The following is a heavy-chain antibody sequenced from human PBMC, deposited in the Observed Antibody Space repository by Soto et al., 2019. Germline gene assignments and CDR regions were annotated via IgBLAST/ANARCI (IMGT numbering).Heavy chain of an antibody. V-gene: IGHV3-21*01. Sequence: GGSLRLSCAASGFTFSSYSMNWVRQAPGKGLEWVSSISSSSSYIYYADSGKGRFTISRDNAKNSLYLQMTSLRAEDTAVYYCARDLAAAGIYYYYYYMDVWGKGTTVTVSS. D-gene: IGHD6-13*01. CDR3: ARDLAAAGIYYYYYYMDV. J-gene: IGHJ6*03. CDR1: GFTFSSYS. CDR2: ISSSSSYI.